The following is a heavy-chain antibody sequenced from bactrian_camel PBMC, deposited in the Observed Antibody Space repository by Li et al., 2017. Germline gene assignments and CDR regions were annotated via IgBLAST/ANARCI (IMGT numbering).Heavy chain of an antibody. Sequence: HVQLVESGGGSVQAGGSLRLSCAPSTVRISTYCMSWFRQAPGKEREGVAAIAGDGAATYYAKPVQGRFTISRDNAKNTLYLEMTDLKPEDTAVYYCAADESWLLENSLEADFGHFGQGTQVTVS. CDR2: IAGDGAAT. J-gene: IGHJ6*01. CDR1: TVRISTYC. D-gene: IGHD2*01. CDR3: AADESWLLENSLEADFGH. V-gene: IGHV3S1*01.